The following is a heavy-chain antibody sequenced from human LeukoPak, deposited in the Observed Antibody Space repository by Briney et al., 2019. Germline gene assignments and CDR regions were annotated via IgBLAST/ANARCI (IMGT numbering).Heavy chain of an antibody. CDR3: ARQTTGDLYYYYYYMDV. J-gene: IGHJ6*03. CDR1: GGSISSGSYY. CDR2: IYTSGST. Sequence: SQTLSLTCTVSGGSISSGSYYWSWIRQPAGKGLEWIGRIYTSGSTNYNPSLKSPVTISVDTSKNQFSLKLSSVTAADTAVYYCARQTTGDLYYYYYYMDVWGKGTTVTVSS. V-gene: IGHV4-61*02. D-gene: IGHD7-27*01.